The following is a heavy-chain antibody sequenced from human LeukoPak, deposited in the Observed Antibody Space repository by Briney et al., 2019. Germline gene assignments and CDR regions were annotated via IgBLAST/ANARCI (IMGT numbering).Heavy chain of an antibody. CDR3: AKPAYYDSNGYYSPFDY. Sequence: PGRSLRLSCAASGFTFSSYGRHWVRQAPGKGLEWVAVIWYDGSNKYYADSVKGRFTISRDNSKNTVYLQMNSLRAEDTAVYYCAKPAYYDSNGYYSPFDYWGQGTLVTVSS. CDR2: IWYDGSNK. J-gene: IGHJ4*02. V-gene: IGHV3-33*06. CDR1: GFTFSSYG. D-gene: IGHD3-22*01.